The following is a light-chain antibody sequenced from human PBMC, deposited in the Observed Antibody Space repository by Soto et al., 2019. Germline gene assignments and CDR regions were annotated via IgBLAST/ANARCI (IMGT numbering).Light chain of an antibody. CDR1: PGISNS. CDR2: DAS. CDR3: QKYNSGLET. V-gene: IGKV1-27*01. J-gene: IGKJ3*01. Sequence: DIQMTQSPSSLSAFVGDRVTISCRASPGISNSVAWYQQKPGKVPKVLIYDASTLHSGVPSRFSGSGSGTDFTLTISSLQPEDVGIYYCQKYNSGLETFGPGTKVDIK.